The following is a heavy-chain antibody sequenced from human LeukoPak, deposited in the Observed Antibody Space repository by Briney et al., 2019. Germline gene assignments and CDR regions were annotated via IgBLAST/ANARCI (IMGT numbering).Heavy chain of an antibody. Sequence: SETLSLTCSVSGGSISRSSYYWGWIRQPPGKGLEWIGSMYYNGITYHNPSLKSRVTISVDTSKNQFSLKLSSVTAADTAVYYCASSKYYYDSSGYIFDIWGQGTMVTVSS. CDR2: MYYNGIT. V-gene: IGHV4-39*01. CDR3: ASSKYYYDSSGYIFDI. J-gene: IGHJ3*02. CDR1: GGSISRSSYY. D-gene: IGHD3-22*01.